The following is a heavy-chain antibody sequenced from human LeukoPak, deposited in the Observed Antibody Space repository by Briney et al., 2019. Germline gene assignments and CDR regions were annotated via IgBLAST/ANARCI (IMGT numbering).Heavy chain of an antibody. V-gene: IGHV3-9*01. Sequence: PGRSLRLSCAASGFTFDDYAMHWVRQAPGKGLEWVSGISWNSGSIAYADSVKGRFTISRDNAKNSLYLQMNSLRAEDTALYYCAKDIRGYSYGFDYWGQGTLVTVSS. J-gene: IGHJ4*02. CDR2: ISWNSGSI. D-gene: IGHD5-18*01. CDR3: AKDIRGYSYGFDY. CDR1: GFTFDDYA.